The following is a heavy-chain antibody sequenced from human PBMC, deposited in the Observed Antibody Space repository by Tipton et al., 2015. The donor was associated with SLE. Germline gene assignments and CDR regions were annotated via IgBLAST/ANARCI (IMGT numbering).Heavy chain of an antibody. D-gene: IGHD7-27*01. CDR1: GGSINSGSYY. V-gene: IGHV4-61*09. Sequence: TLSLTCTVSGGSINSGSYYWSWIRQPAGKGLEWIGHIYTRGSTDYNPSLMSRVSISRDTSNNQFSLRLRSVTAADTAVYYCARVNWGEAVDIWGQGTVVTVSS. CDR2: IYTRGST. CDR3: ARVNWGEAVDI. J-gene: IGHJ3*02.